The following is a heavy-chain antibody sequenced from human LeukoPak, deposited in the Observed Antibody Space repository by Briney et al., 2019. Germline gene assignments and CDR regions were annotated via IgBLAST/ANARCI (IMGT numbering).Heavy chain of an antibody. CDR2: INPSGGST. V-gene: IGHV1-46*01. J-gene: IGHJ6*03. D-gene: IGHD6-6*01. Sequence: ASVKVSRKASGYTFTNYYMHWVRQAPGQGLEWMGIINPSGGSTSYAQKFQGRVTMTRDTSTSTVYMELSSLRSEDTAVYYCAREGYSSSSAYAIYYYYYMDVWGKGTTVTVSS. CDR3: AREGYSSSSAYAIYYYYYMDV. CDR1: GYTFTNYY.